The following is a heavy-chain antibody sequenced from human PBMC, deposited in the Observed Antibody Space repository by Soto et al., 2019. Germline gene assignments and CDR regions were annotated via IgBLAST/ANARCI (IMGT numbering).Heavy chain of an antibody. CDR3: ARGVDAGVDY. V-gene: IGHV1-8*01. CDR1: GCTFTSLD. J-gene: IGHJ4*02. CDR2: MQPSSGNT. D-gene: IGHD1-26*01. Sequence: DSVKVSGKASGCTFTSLDINWVRQATGQGLEWMGWMQPSSGNTGYAQKFQGRVTMTRDISTSTAYMELSSLRSDDTAVYYCARGVDAGVDYWGQGTLVTVSS.